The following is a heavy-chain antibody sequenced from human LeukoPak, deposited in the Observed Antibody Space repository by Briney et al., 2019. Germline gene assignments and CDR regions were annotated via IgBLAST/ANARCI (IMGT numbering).Heavy chain of an antibody. D-gene: IGHD4-17*01. CDR3: ARELGSDYGGYSP. CDR1: GGSISSGSYY. Sequence: PSQTLSLTCTVSGGSISSGSYYWSWIRQPAGKGLEWIGRIYTSGSTNYNPSLKSRVTISVDTSKNQFSLELTSVTAADTAVYYCARELGSDYGGYSPWGQGTLDTVSS. V-gene: IGHV4-61*02. CDR2: IYTSGST. J-gene: IGHJ5*02.